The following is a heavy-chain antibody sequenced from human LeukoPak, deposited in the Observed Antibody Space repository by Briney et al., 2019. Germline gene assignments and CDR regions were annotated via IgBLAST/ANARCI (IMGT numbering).Heavy chain of an antibody. Sequence: ETLSLTCTVSGGSISSSSYYWGWIRQPPGKGLEWVSAISGSGGSTYYADSVKGRFTISRDNSKNTLYLQMNSLRAEDTAVYYCAKDLGYGDYQYYFDYWGQGTLVTVSS. CDR2: ISGSGGST. CDR3: AKDLGYGDYQYYFDY. V-gene: IGHV3-23*01. J-gene: IGHJ4*02. D-gene: IGHD4-17*01. CDR1: GGSISSSSYY.